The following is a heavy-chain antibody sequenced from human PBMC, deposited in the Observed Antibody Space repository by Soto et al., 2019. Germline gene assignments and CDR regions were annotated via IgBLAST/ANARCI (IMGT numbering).Heavy chain of an antibody. V-gene: IGHV4-39*01. D-gene: IGHD2-2*01. CDR1: CGSIINISYC. J-gene: IGHJ4*02. Sequence: SEPLSLTSTVACGSIINISYCWIFIRQPPGKGLEWIGSIKYSGHTFYNPSLKSRVTMSVDTSKNQFSLRLSSVTAAETAVYYCARVDIAVVPSTTFDYWGQGTLVTVSS. CDR3: ARVDIAVVPSTTFDY. CDR2: IKYSGHT.